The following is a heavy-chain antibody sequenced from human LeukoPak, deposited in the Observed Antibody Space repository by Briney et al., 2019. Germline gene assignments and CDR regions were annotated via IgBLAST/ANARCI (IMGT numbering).Heavy chain of an antibody. Sequence: ASVKVSCKASRGTFSSYAISWVRQAPGQGLEWMGGIIPIFGTANYAQKFQGRVTITADESTSTAYMELSSLRSEDTAVYYCANAAAGYYYYYGMDVWGQGTTVTVSS. D-gene: IGHD6-13*01. CDR3: ANAAAGYYYYYGMDV. J-gene: IGHJ6*02. V-gene: IGHV1-69*13. CDR2: IIPIFGTA. CDR1: RGTFSSYA.